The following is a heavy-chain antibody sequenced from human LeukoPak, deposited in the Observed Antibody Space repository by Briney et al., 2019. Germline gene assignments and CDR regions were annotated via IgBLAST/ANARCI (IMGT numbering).Heavy chain of an antibody. CDR2: IYTSGST. D-gene: IGHD5-18*01. CDR3: AREADGGYSYGPRLYYYYGMDV. CDR1: GGSISSYY. Sequence: SETLSLTCTVSGGSISSYYWRWIRQPAGKGLEWIGRIYTSGSTNYNPSLKSRVTMSVDTSKNQFSLKLSSVTAADTAVYYCAREADGGYSYGPRLYYYYGMDVWGQGTTVTVSS. J-gene: IGHJ6*02. V-gene: IGHV4-4*07.